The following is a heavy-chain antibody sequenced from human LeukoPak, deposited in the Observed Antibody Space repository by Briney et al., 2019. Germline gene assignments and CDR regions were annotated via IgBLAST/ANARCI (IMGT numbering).Heavy chain of an antibody. D-gene: IGHD3-10*01. Sequence: GGSLKLSCAASGFTFRSYWIHWVRQAPGKGLVWVSLISNDGSTTKYADSVKGRFTISRDNAKNTLHLQMNSLRAEDTAVYYCARRTGFGELHFWGQGTMVTVSS. CDR1: GFTFRSYW. J-gene: IGHJ3*01. CDR2: ISNDGSTT. V-gene: IGHV3-74*03. CDR3: ARRTGFGELHF.